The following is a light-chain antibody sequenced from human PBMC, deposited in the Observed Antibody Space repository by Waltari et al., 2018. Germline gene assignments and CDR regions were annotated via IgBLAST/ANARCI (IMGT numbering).Light chain of an antibody. CDR2: DVS. V-gene: IGLV2-11*01. J-gene: IGLJ1*01. CDR3: CSYAGSYTFGYV. Sequence: QSALTQPRSVSGSPGQSVTISCTGTSSDVGGYNYVSWYQQHPGKAPKPMIYDVSKRPSGVPVRFSGSKSGNPASLTISGLQAEDEADYYCCSYAGSYTFGYVFGTGTKVTVL. CDR1: SSDVGGYNY.